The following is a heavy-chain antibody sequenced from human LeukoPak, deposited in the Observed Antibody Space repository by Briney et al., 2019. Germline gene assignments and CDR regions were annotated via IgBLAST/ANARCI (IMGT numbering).Heavy chain of an antibody. CDR1: GYTFTGYY. CDR2: INPNSGGT. D-gene: IGHD2-2*01. J-gene: IGHJ3*02. V-gene: IGHV1-2*02. Sequence: ASVKVSCKASGYTFTGYYMHWVRQAPGQGLEWMGWINPNSGGTNYAQKFQGRVTMTRDTSISTAYMELSRLRSDDTAVYYCARGRVPAAMFTFDIWGQGTMVTVSS. CDR3: ARGRVPAAMFTFDI.